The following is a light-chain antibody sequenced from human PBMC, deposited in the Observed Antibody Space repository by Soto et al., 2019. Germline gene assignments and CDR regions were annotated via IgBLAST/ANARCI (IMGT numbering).Light chain of an antibody. CDR2: DAS. CDR1: QSVNTY. Sequence: EIVLTQSPATLSLSPGERATLSCRAGQSVNTYLAWYQHKPGQAPRLLITDASNRASGIPARFSGSGSGTDFTLTISSLEPEDFAVYYCQQRSTWPRITFGGGTKVDSK. J-gene: IGKJ4*01. V-gene: IGKV3-11*01. CDR3: QQRSTWPRIT.